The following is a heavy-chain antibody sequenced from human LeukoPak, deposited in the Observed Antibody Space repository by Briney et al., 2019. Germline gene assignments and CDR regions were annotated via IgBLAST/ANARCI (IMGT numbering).Heavy chain of an antibody. D-gene: IGHD3-16*01. CDR3: ARDPGYESWGPFWGGMDV. Sequence: AGSLRLSCATSGNTFSSSRMHWVRQAPAKALAWVSRITREGSSTTYADSLKRRFTTSRDNAKNTLYLQMDSLRDDDTAVYYCARDPGYESWGPFWGGMDVWGNGTTVIVSS. V-gene: IGHV3-74*01. CDR1: GNTFSSSR. CDR2: ITREGSST. J-gene: IGHJ6*04.